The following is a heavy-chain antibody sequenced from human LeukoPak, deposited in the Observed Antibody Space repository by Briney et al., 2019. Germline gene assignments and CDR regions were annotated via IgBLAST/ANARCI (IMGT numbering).Heavy chain of an antibody. D-gene: IGHD3-22*01. Sequence: ASVKVSCKASGYTFTSYGISWVRQAPGQGLEWMGWISAYNGNTNYAQKLQGRVTMTTDTSTSTAYMELGSLRSEDTAVYYCARVKSYYYDTSDKDAFDIWGQGTMVTVSS. CDR1: GYTFTSYG. V-gene: IGHV1-18*01. CDR2: ISAYNGNT. J-gene: IGHJ3*02. CDR3: ARVKSYYYDTSDKDAFDI.